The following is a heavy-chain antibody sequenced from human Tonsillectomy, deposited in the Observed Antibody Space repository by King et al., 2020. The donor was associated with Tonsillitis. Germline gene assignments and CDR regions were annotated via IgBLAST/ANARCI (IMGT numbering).Heavy chain of an antibody. CDR1: GGTFNTNA. V-gene: IGHV1-69*01. CDR3: ASGRYFDWLLDY. J-gene: IGHJ4*02. D-gene: IGHD3-9*01. CDR2: IIPIFGPQ. Sequence: QLVQSWAEGKKPGASGKGSCKASGGTFNTNAISWVRQAPRQGLEWVGGIIPIFGPQTYAQMFQGRVTITADESTGTAYMERGRLRSEDTAVYYCASGRYFDWLLDYWGQGTLVTVSS.